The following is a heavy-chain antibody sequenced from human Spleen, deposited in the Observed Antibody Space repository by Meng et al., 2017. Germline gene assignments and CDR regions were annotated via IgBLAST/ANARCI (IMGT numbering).Heavy chain of an antibody. J-gene: IGHJ5*02. D-gene: IGHD4-11*01. CDR3: ARDFDYRGYGDNWFDP. CDR2: IYTSGST. V-gene: IGHV4-4*07. CDR1: GCSISNYY. Sequence: HESGPGLWRPSGTRPLTCTVAGCSISNYYWSWIRQPAGKGLEWIGRIYTSGSTNYNPSLKSRVTMSVDTSKNQFSLKLSSVTAADTAVYYCARDFDYRGYGDNWFDPWGQGTLVTVSS.